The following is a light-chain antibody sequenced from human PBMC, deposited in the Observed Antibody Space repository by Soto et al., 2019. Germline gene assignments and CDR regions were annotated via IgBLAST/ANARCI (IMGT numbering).Light chain of an antibody. J-gene: IGLJ1*01. CDR3: SSFTSTSTRL. CDR2: EVT. CDR1: SSDIGSYDY. Sequence: SVLTQPSSLSTSPGQSITISFTGTSSDIGSYDYVSCYQQHPGKAPNLIIYEVTDRPSGVSNRFSGSKSGNTASLTISGLQAEDEADYYCSSFTSTSTRLFGSGTKVTVL. V-gene: IGLV2-14*01.